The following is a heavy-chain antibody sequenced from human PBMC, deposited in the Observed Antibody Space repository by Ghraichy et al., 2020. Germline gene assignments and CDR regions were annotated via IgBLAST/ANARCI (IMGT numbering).Heavy chain of an antibody. CDR2: MYHDGHT. J-gene: IGHJ6*02. CDR3: ASRVGDTPNYYNAMDV. CDR1: GGSINSLYY. Sequence: TLSLTCTVSGGSINSLYYWGWIRQSPGKGLEWIGSMYHDGHTYYSPSIKSRVTISVDMSKKQFSLKVDSVTATDTAVYFCASRVGDTPNYYNAMDVWGQGTTVTVSS. V-gene: IGHV4-38-2*02. D-gene: IGHD1-26*01.